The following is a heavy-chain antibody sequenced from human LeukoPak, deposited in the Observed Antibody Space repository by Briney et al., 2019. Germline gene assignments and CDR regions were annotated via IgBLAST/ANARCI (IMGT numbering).Heavy chain of an antibody. CDR3: ARDWTRQVVVAARNFDD. J-gene: IGHJ4*02. CDR1: GYIFTSYA. D-gene: IGHD2-15*01. CDR2: INTNTRNP. Sequence: ASVKVSCKASGYIFTSYAMSWVRQAPGQGLEWMGWINTNTRNPTYAQGFTGRFVFSLDTSVSTAYLQISSLKAEDTAVYYCARDWTRQVVVAARNFDDWGQGTLVTVSS. V-gene: IGHV7-4-1*02.